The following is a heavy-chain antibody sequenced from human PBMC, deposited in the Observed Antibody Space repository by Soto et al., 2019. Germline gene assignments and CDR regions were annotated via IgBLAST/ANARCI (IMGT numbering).Heavy chain of an antibody. V-gene: IGHV2-70*11. J-gene: IGHJ4*02. D-gene: IGHD6-13*01. CDR2: IDWDDDK. CDR1: GFSLSTSGMC. Sequence: SGPTLVNPTQTLTLTCTFSGFSLSTSGMCVSWIRQPPGKALEWLARIDWDDDKYYSTSLKTRLTISKDTSKNQVVLTMTNMDPVDTATYYCARAPSISAAGGLDYWGQGTLVTSPQ. CDR3: ARAPSISAAGGLDY.